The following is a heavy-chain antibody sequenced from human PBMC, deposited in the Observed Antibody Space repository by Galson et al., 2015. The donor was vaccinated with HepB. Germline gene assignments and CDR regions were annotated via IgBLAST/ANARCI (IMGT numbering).Heavy chain of an antibody. CDR1: GFTFSSYA. V-gene: IGHV3-23*01. J-gene: IGHJ4*02. CDR3: AKDLQDPLLWFREWLVGYFDY. Sequence: SLRLSCAASGFTFSSYAMSWVRQAPGKGLEWVSAISGSGGSTYYADSVKGRFTISRDNSKNTLYLQMNSLRAEDTAVYYCAKDLQDPLLWFREWLVGYFDYWGQGPRSPSPQ. CDR2: ISGSGGST. D-gene: IGHD3-10*01.